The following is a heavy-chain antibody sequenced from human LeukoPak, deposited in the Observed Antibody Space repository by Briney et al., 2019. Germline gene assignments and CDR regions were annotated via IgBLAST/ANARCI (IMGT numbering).Heavy chain of an antibody. CDR3: ARTSTGYEDRYFDY. CDR1: GTSIKTYY. V-gene: IGHV4-59*01. D-gene: IGHD5-12*01. Sequence: PSETLSLTCNVSGTSIKTYYWSWIRQPPGKGLEWIGYIFDRGTTNYNPSLESRVTISAETSKNQVSLKVKSETAADTAVYYCARTSTGYEDRYFDYWGQGTLVTVSS. J-gene: IGHJ4*02. CDR2: IFDRGTT.